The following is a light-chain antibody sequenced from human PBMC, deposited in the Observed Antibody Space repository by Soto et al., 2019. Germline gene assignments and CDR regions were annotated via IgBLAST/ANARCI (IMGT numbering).Light chain of an antibody. V-gene: IGKV3-11*01. Sequence: FTKSPATVPLTPGERATLSCRASQSVSSYLAWYQQKPGQAPRLLIYDASNRATGIPARFSGSGSGTDFTLTISILEPEDFAVYFCQQRSNWPPTFGQGTKVDI. CDR1: QSVSSY. CDR2: DAS. J-gene: IGKJ1*01. CDR3: QQRSNWPPT.